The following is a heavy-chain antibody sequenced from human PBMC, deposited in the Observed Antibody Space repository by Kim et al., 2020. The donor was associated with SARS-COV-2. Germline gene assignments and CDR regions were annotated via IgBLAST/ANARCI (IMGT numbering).Heavy chain of an antibody. J-gene: IGHJ4*02. CDR2: ISSTGTT. Sequence: SETLSLTCTVSGGSLSDNTYYWTWIRQPAGKGLEWIGRISSTGTTYYNPSLNSRAIMSVDRSQNQFSLKLNSVTAADTAVYYCARNDGYSGFDFWGQGSLVTVSS. CDR1: GGSLSDNTYY. D-gene: IGHD4-4*01. CDR3: ARNDGYSGFDF. V-gene: IGHV4-61*02.